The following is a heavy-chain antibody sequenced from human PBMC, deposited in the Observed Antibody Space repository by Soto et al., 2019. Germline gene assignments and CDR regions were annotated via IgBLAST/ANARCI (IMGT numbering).Heavy chain of an antibody. CDR1: GFICSSYD. V-gene: IGHV3-23*01. Sequence: PGGSLRLSXAVSGFICSSYDMSWVRQAPGKGLEWVSTILVGGSTHYEDSVKGRFTISRDTSKNTVYLQMNSLTAGDTAVYYCAKATATGGGAFEICGQGTMVTVSS. J-gene: IGHJ3*02. CDR2: ILVGGST. D-gene: IGHD2-8*02. CDR3: AKATATGGGAFEI.